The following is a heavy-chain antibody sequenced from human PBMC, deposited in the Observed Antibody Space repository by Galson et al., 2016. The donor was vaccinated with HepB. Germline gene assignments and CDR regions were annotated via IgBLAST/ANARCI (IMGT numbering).Heavy chain of an antibody. Sequence: PAQVKPTQTLTLTCTFSGFSLSSSGVGVGWIRQSPGKALEWLALIYWNDDKRYSPSLKSRLTITKDTSKNQVVLTLTNMDPVDTATYYCAHRRTSADYGSGKDHYFDYWGQGTLVTVSS. CDR1: GFSLSSSGVG. V-gene: IGHV2-5*01. J-gene: IGHJ4*02. CDR2: IYWNDDK. CDR3: AHRRTSADYGSGKDHYFDY. D-gene: IGHD3-10*01.